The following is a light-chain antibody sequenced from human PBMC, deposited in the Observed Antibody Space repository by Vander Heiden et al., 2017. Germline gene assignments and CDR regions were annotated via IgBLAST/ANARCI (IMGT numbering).Light chain of an antibody. CDR1: QSVSRY. CDR2: EAS. J-gene: IGKJ3*01. CDR3: HHRTDWPT. Sequence: EIVLTQSPATLSLSPGERATISCRASQSVSRYLAWYQQKPGQAPRLLIYEASNRATGIPARFSGSGSGTDFTLTISSLEPEDFAVYYCHHRTDWPTFGPGTTVDIK. V-gene: IGKV3-11*01.